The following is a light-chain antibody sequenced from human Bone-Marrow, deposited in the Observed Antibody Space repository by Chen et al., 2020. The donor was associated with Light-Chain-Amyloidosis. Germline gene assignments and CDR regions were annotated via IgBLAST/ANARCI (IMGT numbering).Light chain of an antibody. CDR2: EVT. J-gene: IGLJ1*01. CDR1: SSDVGGDNH. Sequence: QSALTQPASVSGSPGQSITISCTGTSSDVGGDNHVSWYQQHPDKAPKLMIYEVTNRPSWVPDRFSGSKSDNTASLTISGLQTEVEADYFCSSYTITNTLVFGSGTRVTDL. V-gene: IGLV2-14*01. CDR3: SSYTITNTLV.